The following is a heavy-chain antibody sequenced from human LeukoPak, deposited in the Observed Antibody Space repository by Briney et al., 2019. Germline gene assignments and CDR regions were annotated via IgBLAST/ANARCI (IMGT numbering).Heavy chain of an antibody. CDR3: ASSITMVRGVIITGAFDY. CDR1: GFTFGDYA. V-gene: IGHV3-23*01. D-gene: IGHD3-10*01. CDR2: ISGSGGST. Sequence: GGSLRLSCTASGFTFGDYAMSWVRQAPGKGLEWVSAISGSGGSTYYADSVKGRFTISRDNSKNTLYLQMNSLRAEDTAVYYCASSITMVRGVIITGAFDYWGQGTLVTVSS. J-gene: IGHJ4*02.